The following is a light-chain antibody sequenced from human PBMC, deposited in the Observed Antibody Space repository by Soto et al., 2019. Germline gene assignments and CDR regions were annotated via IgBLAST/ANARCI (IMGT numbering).Light chain of an antibody. CDR2: AAS. CDR3: LQDYNYPRT. J-gene: IGKJ1*01. V-gene: IGKV1-6*01. Sequence: AIQMTQSPSSLSASIGDRVTITCRASQGIRKDLGWYQDKPGKAPKLLIYAASSLQPGVPSRFSGSGSGTDFTLTITSLQPEDFATYYCLQDYNYPRTFGQGTKVEIK. CDR1: QGIRKD.